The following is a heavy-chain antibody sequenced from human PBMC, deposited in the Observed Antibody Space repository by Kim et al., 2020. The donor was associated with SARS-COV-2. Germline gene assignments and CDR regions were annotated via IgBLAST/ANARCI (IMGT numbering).Heavy chain of an antibody. CDR2: INHSGST. CDR1: GGSFSGYY. CDR3: ARRRGGYKEVYFDY. Sequence: SETLSLTCAVYGGSFSGYYWSWIRQPPGKGLEWIGEINHSGSTNYNPSLKSRVTISVDTSKNQFSLKLSSVTAADTAVYYCARRRGGYKEVYFDYWGQGTLVTVSS. J-gene: IGHJ4*02. V-gene: IGHV4-34*01. D-gene: IGHD3-22*01.